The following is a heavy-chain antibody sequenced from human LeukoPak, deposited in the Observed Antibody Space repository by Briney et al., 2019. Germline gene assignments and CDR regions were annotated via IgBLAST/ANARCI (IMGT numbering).Heavy chain of an antibody. V-gene: IGHV4-4*07. CDR3: ARQVGSYRQGWFDP. CDR1: GVSISSFY. CDR2: IYVGGRT. D-gene: IGHD1-26*01. J-gene: IGHJ5*02. Sequence: SETLSLTCTVSGVSISSFYWSWIRQPAGKGLEWIGRIYVGGRTNYNPSLKSRVTMSLDTSKNQFSLKLSSVTAADTAVYYCARQVGSYRQGWFDPWGQGTLVTVSS.